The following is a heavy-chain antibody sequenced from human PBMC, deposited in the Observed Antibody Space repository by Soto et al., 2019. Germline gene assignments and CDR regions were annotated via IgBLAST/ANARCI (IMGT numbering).Heavy chain of an antibody. J-gene: IGHJ4*02. CDR1: GFTFSSYA. CDR2: ISYDGSNK. Sequence: QVQLVESGGGVVQPGRSLRLSCAASGFTFSSYAMHWVRQAPGKGLEWVAVISYDGSNKYYADSVKGRFTISRDNSKNTLYLQMNSLRAEDTAVYYCARGFLWFGELLFGYWGQGTLVTVSS. V-gene: IGHV3-30-3*01. D-gene: IGHD3-10*01. CDR3: ARGFLWFGELLFGY.